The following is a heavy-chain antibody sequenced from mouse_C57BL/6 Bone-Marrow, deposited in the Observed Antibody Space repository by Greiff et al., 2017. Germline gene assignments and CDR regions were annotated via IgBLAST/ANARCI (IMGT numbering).Heavy chain of an antibody. D-gene: IGHD2-1*01. J-gene: IGHJ3*01. CDR2: ISDGGSYT. CDR1: GFTFSSYA. V-gene: IGHV5-4*01. CDR3: ERDRYGNFFAY. Sequence: EVQRVESGGGLVKPGGSLKLSCAASGFTFSSYAMSWVRQTPEKRLEWVATISDGGSYTYYPDNVKGRFTISRDNAKNNLYLQMSHLKSEDTAMYYCERDRYGNFFAYWGQGTLVTVSA.